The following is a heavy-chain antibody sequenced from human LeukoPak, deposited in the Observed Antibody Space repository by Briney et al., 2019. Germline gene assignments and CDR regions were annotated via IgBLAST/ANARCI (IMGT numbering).Heavy chain of an antibody. J-gene: IGHJ4*02. Sequence: GSLRLSCAASGLTFGVYGMSWVRHAPGKGLEWVSGINWNGGSTGYADSVKGRFTISRDNAKNSLYLQMNSLRAEDTALYYCARPSTGEFDYWGQGTLVTVSS. D-gene: IGHD7-27*01. CDR3: ARPSTGEFDY. V-gene: IGHV3-20*04. CDR1: GLTFGVYG. CDR2: INWNGGST.